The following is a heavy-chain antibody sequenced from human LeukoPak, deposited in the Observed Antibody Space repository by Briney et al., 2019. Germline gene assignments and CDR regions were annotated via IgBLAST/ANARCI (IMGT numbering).Heavy chain of an antibody. Sequence: SETLSLTCTVSGGSISNSSYYWGWIRQTPGKGLEWIGSIYYTGSTYYNPSLKSRVTVSVVTSKKQFSPNLGSVTAADTGVYYCARRIVGATGFFDYWGQGTLVTVSS. D-gene: IGHD1-26*01. V-gene: IGHV4-39*01. CDR1: GGSISNSSYY. CDR3: ARRIVGATGFFDY. J-gene: IGHJ4*02. CDR2: IYYTGST.